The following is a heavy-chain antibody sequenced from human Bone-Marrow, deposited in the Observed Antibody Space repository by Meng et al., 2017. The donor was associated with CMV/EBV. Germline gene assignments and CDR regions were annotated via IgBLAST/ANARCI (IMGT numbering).Heavy chain of an antibody. CDR3: AKEYFSRIGVTGKFYGVDV. CDR2: IYGSGSST. V-gene: IGHV3-23*03. CDR1: GFTFSSYG. D-gene: IGHD2-21*01. Sequence: GGSLRLSCAASGFTFSSYGMHWVRQAPGKGLEWVSAIYGSGSSTYYADSVKGRFTISSDNSMNTLYLQMNSLRAEDTAVYYCAKEYFSRIGVTGKFYGVDVWGQGTTVTVSS. J-gene: IGHJ6*02.